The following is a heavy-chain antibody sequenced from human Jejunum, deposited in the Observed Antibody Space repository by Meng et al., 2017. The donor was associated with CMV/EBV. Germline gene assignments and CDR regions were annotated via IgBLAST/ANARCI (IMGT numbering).Heavy chain of an antibody. CDR2: FYYTGST. CDR1: GGSITDYY. V-gene: IGHV4-4*07. J-gene: IGHJ4*02. D-gene: IGHD6-25*01. Sequence: GQPQESGPGLVKPSETLSLTCPVSGGSITDYYWSWIRQPAGKRLEWIGRFYYTGSTNYNPSLENRVTMSLDTSKNRFSLNLSSVTAADTAVYYCARAAVDTGDFDLWGLGILVTVSS. CDR3: ARAAVDTGDFDL.